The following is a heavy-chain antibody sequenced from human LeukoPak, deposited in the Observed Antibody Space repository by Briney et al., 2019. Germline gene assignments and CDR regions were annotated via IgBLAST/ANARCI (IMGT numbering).Heavy chain of an antibody. CDR2: IKEDGSTK. CDR3: ATYSSLNRREFQY. V-gene: IGHV3-7*01. J-gene: IGHJ1*01. D-gene: IGHD3-22*01. CDR1: GFTFNHYW. Sequence: GGSLRISCAASGFTFNHYWMSWVRQAPGKGLEWVANIKEDGSTKYYMDSVKGRFTISRDNAKNSLYLQMNSLRAEDTAVYYCATYSSLNRREFQYWGQGTLLTVSS.